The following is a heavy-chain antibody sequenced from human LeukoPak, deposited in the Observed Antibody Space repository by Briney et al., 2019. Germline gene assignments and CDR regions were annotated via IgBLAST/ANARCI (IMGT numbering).Heavy chain of an antibody. CDR2: INPNSGGT. Sequence: ASLKVSRKASRYTFTGYNMHWVRQAPGQGREWMGWINPNSGGTNYAQKFQGRVTMTRDTSISTAYMELRRLRSDDAAVYYCARDRRSIAARHDYYYYMDVWGKGTTVTVSS. D-gene: IGHD6-6*01. CDR1: RYTFTGYN. CDR3: ARDRRSIAARHDYYYYMDV. V-gene: IGHV1-2*02. J-gene: IGHJ6*03.